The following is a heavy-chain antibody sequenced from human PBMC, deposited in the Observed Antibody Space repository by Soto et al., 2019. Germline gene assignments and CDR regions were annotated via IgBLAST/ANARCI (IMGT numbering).Heavy chain of an antibody. CDR3: ARAGITMVRGVIVRWFDP. D-gene: IGHD3-10*01. CDR2: IYHSGST. CDR1: GGSISSGDYS. J-gene: IGHJ5*02. Sequence: SETLSLTCAVSGGSISSGDYSWNWIRQPPGKGLEWIGEIYHSGSTNYNPSLKSRVTISVDKSKNQFSLKLSSVTAADTAVYYCARAGITMVRGVIVRWFDPWGQGTLVTVSS. V-gene: IGHV4-30-2*01.